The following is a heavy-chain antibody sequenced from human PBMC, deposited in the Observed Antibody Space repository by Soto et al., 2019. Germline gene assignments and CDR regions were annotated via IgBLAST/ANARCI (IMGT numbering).Heavy chain of an antibody. V-gene: IGHV3-30*18. Sequence: QVQLVESGGGMIQPGRSLRLSCVASGFTFSNYGMHWVRQAPGKGLEWVAGISYDGGSADYVDSVKGRFTLSRDNSKNTLSLQMISLRPEDTGVYYCAKDFDVVVALSATRGLDVWGQGTTVTVSS. CDR2: ISYDGGSA. CDR1: GFTFSNYG. D-gene: IGHD2-15*01. J-gene: IGHJ6*02. CDR3: AKDFDVVVALSATRGLDV.